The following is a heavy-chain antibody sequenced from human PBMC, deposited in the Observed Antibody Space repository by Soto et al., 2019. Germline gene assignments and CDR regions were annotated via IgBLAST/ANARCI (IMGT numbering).Heavy chain of an antibody. CDR3: ARHGNYYYYMDV. V-gene: IGHV4-59*08. D-gene: IGHD2-15*01. Sequence: PPETLSLTCTVSGGSISSYYWSWIRQPPGKGLEWIGYIYYSGSTNYNPSLKSRVTISVDTSKNQFSLKLSPVTAADTAVYYCARHGNYYYYMDVWGKGTTVTVPS. CDR1: GGSISSYY. CDR2: IYYSGST. J-gene: IGHJ6*03.